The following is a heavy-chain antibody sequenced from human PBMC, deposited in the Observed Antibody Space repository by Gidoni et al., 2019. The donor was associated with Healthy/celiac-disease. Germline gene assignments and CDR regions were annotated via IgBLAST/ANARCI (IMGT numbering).Heavy chain of an antibody. D-gene: IGHD6-13*01. CDR2: LIPIFGTA. J-gene: IGHJ4*02. CDR1: GGTFSSYA. Sequence: QVQLVQSGAEVKKPGSSVKVSCKAAGGTFSSYAISWVRQAPGQGLEWMGGLIPIFGTANYAQKFQGRVTITADESTSTAYMELSSLRSEDTAVYYCARTGYSSSWWSLGFDYWGQGTLVTVSS. V-gene: IGHV1-69*01. CDR3: ARTGYSSSWWSLGFDY.